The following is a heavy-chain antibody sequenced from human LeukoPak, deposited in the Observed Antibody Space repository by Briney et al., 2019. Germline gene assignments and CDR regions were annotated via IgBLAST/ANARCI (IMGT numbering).Heavy chain of an antibody. Sequence: SETLSLTCTVSGGSISSSSYYWGWIRQPPGKGLEWIGSIYYSGSTYYNPSPKSRVTISVDTSKNQFSLRLSSVTAADTAVYYCARLGAAAGRAGKWFDPWGQGTLVTVSS. CDR3: ARLGAAAGRAGKWFDP. CDR1: GGSISSSSYY. D-gene: IGHD6-13*01. CDR2: IYYSGST. J-gene: IGHJ5*02. V-gene: IGHV4-39*01.